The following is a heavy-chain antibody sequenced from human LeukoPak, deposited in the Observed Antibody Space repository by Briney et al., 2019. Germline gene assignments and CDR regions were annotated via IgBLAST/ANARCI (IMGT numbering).Heavy chain of an antibody. CDR1: GGSFSGYY. V-gene: IGHV4-59*08. J-gene: IGHJ4*02. CDR2: IYYSGST. Sequence: SETLSLTCAVYGGSFSGYYWSWLRQPPGKGLEWIGYIYYSGSTNYNPSLKSRVTISVDTSKNQFSLKLSSVTAADTAVYYCARHKAYYDILTGYYAPYFDYWGQGTLVTVSS. D-gene: IGHD3-9*01. CDR3: ARHKAYYDILTGYYAPYFDY.